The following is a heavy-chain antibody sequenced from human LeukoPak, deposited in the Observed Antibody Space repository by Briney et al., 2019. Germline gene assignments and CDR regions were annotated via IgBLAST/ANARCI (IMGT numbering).Heavy chain of an antibody. J-gene: IGHJ4*02. CDR2: IKQDGNEK. V-gene: IGHV3-7*01. Sequence: GGSLRLSCAASGFTFSDHYMDWVRQAPGKGLEWVANIKQDGNEKNYVDSVEGRFTISRDNAKNSLYLQMNSLRAEDTAVFYCARGGGTFEYWGQGTLVTVPS. CDR3: ARGGGTFEY. CDR1: GFTFSDHY. D-gene: IGHD3/OR15-3a*01.